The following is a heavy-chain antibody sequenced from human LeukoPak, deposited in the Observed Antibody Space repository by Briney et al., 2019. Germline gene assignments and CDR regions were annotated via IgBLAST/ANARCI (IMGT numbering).Heavy chain of an antibody. Sequence: SETLSLTCTVSGGSISSSSYYWGWIRQPPGKGLEWIGSIYYSGSTYYNPSLKSRVTISVDRSKNQFSLKLSSVTAADTAVYYCARNLMGDDYYGPLNWFDPWGQGTLVTVSS. V-gene: IGHV4-39*07. J-gene: IGHJ5*02. D-gene: IGHD3-10*01. CDR3: ARNLMGDDYYGPLNWFDP. CDR2: IYYSGST. CDR1: GGSISSSSYY.